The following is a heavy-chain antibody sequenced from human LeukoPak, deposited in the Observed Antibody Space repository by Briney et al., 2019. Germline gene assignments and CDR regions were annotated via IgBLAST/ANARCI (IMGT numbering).Heavy chain of an antibody. D-gene: IGHD1-26*01. V-gene: IGHV4-59*08. J-gene: IGHJ4*02. CDR2: IYSSGST. CDR1: GGSISNSY. CDR3: ARHGLKLVGASTIYFDN. Sequence: SETLSLTCTVSGGSISNSYWSWIRQSPGKGLEWIGYIYSSGSTDYNPPLKSRVTLSVDTSRNQFSLKLNSMTAADTAVYYCARHGLKLVGASTIYFDNWGPGILVTVSS.